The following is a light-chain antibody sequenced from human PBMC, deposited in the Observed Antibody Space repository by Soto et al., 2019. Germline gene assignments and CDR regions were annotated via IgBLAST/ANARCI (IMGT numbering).Light chain of an antibody. CDR3: QHYNSYPEA. J-gene: IGKJ1*01. CDR2: RAS. V-gene: IGKV1-5*03. Sequence: DIQMTQSPSTLSGSVGDRVTITCGASQTISSWLAWYQKKPGKAPKLLIYRASTLKSGVPSRLRGSGYGTELTLTISSMKPDDFETYYCQHYNSYPEAFGHGTKVDIK. CDR1: QTISSW.